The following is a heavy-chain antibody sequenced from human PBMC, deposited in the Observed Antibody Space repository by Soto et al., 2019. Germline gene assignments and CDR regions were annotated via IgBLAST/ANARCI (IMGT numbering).Heavy chain of an antibody. D-gene: IGHD3-3*01. CDR1: GFTFSSYA. Sequence: WGSLRLSCAASGFTFSSYAIILVRHAAFKWREWVSAISGSGGSTYYADSVKGRFTISRDNSKNTLYLQMNSLRAEDTAVYYCAKDLGRWTYYDFWSGQIDFDYWGQGTLVTVSS. CDR2: ISGSGGST. V-gene: IGHV3-23*01. J-gene: IGHJ4*02. CDR3: AKDLGRWTYYDFWSGQIDFDY.